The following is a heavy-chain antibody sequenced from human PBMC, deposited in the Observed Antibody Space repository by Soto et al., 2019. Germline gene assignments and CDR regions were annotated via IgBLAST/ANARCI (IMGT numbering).Heavy chain of an antibody. D-gene: IGHD6-6*01. CDR1: GFTFSYYW. CDR2: IASDGSST. V-gene: IGHV3-74*01. Sequence: EVQLVESGGGLVQPGGSLRLSCAASGFTFSYYWMHWVRQAPGKGLVWVSRIASDGSSTSYADSVKGRFTISRDNAKNTLYLQMNSLSAEDTAVYYCARAVGAARPDYWGQGTLVTVSS. CDR3: ARAVGAARPDY. J-gene: IGHJ4*02.